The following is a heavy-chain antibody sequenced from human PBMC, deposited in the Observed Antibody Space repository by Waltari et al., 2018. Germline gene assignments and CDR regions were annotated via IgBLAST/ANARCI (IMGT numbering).Heavy chain of an antibody. J-gene: IGHJ4*02. CDR1: GYSFKTYR. V-gene: IGHV5-51*01. D-gene: IGHD1-26*01. CDR2: IYPGDSDT. Sequence: EVQLVQSVAEVKKPGESLNISCTACGYSFKTYRTAGGRQMPGKGLEWMGAIYPGDSDTTYSPSFQGQVTISAAKSTTTAYLEWWSLKASDTAMYYCARQEWDRATAEDYYFDYWGQGTLVSVSS. CDR3: ARQEWDRATAEDYYFDY.